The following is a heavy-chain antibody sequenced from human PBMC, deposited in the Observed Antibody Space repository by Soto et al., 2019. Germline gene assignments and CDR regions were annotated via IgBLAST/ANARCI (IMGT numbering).Heavy chain of an antibody. J-gene: IGHJ3*02. V-gene: IGHV3-11*01. CDR2: INDSGDTI. CDR1: GFTVSDYH. D-gene: IGHD3-3*01. Sequence: QGQLVQSGGGLVRPGGSLRLSCAASGFTVSDYHMIWIRQAPGKGLEWVSYINDSGDTIYYVDSLKGRITISRDNAKNSLFWQMNSLIAEDTAVYYFAREQHGFLELSSVFAFDIWGQGTAVTVS. CDR3: AREQHGFLELSSVFAFDI.